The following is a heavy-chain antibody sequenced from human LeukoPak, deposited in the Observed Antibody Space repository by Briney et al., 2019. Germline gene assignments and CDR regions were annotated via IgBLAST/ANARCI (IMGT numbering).Heavy chain of an antibody. CDR2: IYYSGST. V-gene: IGHV4-39*07. D-gene: IGHD2-2*03. CDR1: GGSISSSSYY. Sequence: SETLSLTCTVSGGSISSSSYYWGWIRQPPGKGLEWIGSIYYSGSTYYNPSLKSRVTISVDTSKNQFSLKLCSVTAADTAVYYCASQRRGYCSSTSCPWWGQGTLVTVSS. J-gene: IGHJ4*02. CDR3: ASQRRGYCSSTSCPW.